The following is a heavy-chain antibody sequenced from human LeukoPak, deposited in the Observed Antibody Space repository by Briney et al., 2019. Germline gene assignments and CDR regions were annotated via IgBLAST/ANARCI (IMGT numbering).Heavy chain of an antibody. Sequence: ASVKVSCKASGYTFTGYYMHWVRQAPGQGLEWMGWINPNSGGTNYTQKFQGRVTMTRDTSISTAYMELSRLRSDDTAVYYCARDERYDSSGYPFDYWGQGTLVTVSS. CDR2: INPNSGGT. V-gene: IGHV1-2*02. CDR3: ARDERYDSSGYPFDY. J-gene: IGHJ4*02. CDR1: GYTFTGYY. D-gene: IGHD3-22*01.